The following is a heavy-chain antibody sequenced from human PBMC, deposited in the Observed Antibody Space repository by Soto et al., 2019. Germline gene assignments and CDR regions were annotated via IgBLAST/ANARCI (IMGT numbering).Heavy chain of an antibody. CDR1: GYTFTNYW. Sequence: GESLKISCKGSGYTFTNYWIGWVRQMPGKVLEWMGIIYPGDSDTKYNPSFQGQVTISADKSITTTYLQWSSLKASDTAIYYCAASIFYYGMDVWGQGXTVTVYS. V-gene: IGHV5-51*01. CDR2: IYPGDSDT. CDR3: AASIFYYGMDV. J-gene: IGHJ6*02.